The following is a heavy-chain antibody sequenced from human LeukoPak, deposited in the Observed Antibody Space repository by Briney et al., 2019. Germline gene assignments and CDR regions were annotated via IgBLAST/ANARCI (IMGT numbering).Heavy chain of an antibody. J-gene: IGHJ4*02. Sequence: GESLKISCKGSGYSFTSYWIGWVLQMPGKGLEWMVIIYPGDSDTRYSPSFQGQVTISADKSISTAYLQWSSLKASDTAMYYCARPHYYDSSGYYPLGYYFDYWGQGTLVTVSS. CDR3: ARPHYYDSSGYYPLGYYFDY. CDR1: GYSFTSYW. V-gene: IGHV5-51*01. D-gene: IGHD3-22*01. CDR2: IYPGDSDT.